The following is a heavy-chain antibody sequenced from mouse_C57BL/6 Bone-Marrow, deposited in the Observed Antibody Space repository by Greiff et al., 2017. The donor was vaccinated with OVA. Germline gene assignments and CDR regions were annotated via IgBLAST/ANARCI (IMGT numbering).Heavy chain of an antibody. J-gene: IGHJ3*01. CDR2: ISNLAYSI. CDR3: ASLGVYSNSFAY. V-gene: IGHV5-15*01. CDR1: GFTFSDYG. D-gene: IGHD2-5*01. Sequence: EVQLQESGGGLVQPGGSLKLSCAASGFTFSDYGMAWVRQAPRKGPEWVAFISNLAYSIYYADTVTGRFTISRENAKNTLYLEMSSLRSEDTAMYYCASLGVYSNSFAYWGQGTLVTVSA.